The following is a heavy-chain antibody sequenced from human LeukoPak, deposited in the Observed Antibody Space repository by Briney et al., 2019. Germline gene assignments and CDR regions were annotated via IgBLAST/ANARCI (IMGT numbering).Heavy chain of an antibody. CDR3: ARRSIVGATSAGNAFDI. J-gene: IGHJ3*02. D-gene: IGHD1-26*01. CDR2: IYYSGST. CDR1: GGSISSRSYY. V-gene: IGHV4-39*01. Sequence: SETLSLTCTVSGGSISSRSYYWGWIRQPPGKGLEWIGSIYYSGSTYYNPSLKSRVTISVDTSKNQFSLKLSSVTAADTAVYYCARRSIVGATSAGNAFDIWGQGTMVTVSS.